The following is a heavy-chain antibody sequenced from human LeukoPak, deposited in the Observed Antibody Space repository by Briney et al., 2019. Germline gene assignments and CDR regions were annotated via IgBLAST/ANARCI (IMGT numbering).Heavy chain of an antibody. CDR1: GFTFSSYA. D-gene: IGHD6-19*01. CDR2: ISGSGGST. V-gene: IGHV3-23*01. Sequence: EGSLRLSCAASGFTFSSYAMSWVRQAPGKGLEWVSAISGSGGSTYYADSVKGRFTISRDNSKNTLYLQMNSLRAEDTAVYYCAKFNGGYYSSGPRPHFDYWGQGTLVTVSS. J-gene: IGHJ4*02. CDR3: AKFNGGYYSSGPRPHFDY.